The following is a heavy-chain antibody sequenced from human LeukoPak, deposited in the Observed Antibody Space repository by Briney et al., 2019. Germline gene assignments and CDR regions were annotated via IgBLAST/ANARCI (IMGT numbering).Heavy chain of an antibody. CDR2: VDPEDGET. V-gene: IGHV1-69-2*01. CDR1: GYTFTDYY. Sequence: ASVKVSCKASGYTFTDYYMNWVQQAPGKGLEWMGLVDPEDGETKYAEKFQGRVTITADTSTDTAYMELRSLRSDDTAVYYCATDLTMVRVVTNWFETWGQGTLVTVSS. CDR3: ATDLTMVRVVTNWFET. D-gene: IGHD3-10*01. J-gene: IGHJ5*02.